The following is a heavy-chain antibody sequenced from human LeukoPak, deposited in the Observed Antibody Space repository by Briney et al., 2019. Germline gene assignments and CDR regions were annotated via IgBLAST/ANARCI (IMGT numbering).Heavy chain of an antibody. V-gene: IGHV1-46*01. J-gene: IGHJ4*02. CDR2: INPSGGSA. CDR1: GYTFTTYH. Sequence: ASVTVSFKASGYTFTTYHMHWVRQAPGQGLEWMGIINPSGGSATYAQRFRGRVTMTSDTSTGTVYMELRSLTSEDTAMYYCARDHSPPATSVGTTYYFDYWGQGTLVTVSS. CDR3: ARDHSPPATSVGTTYYFDY. D-gene: IGHD1-1*01.